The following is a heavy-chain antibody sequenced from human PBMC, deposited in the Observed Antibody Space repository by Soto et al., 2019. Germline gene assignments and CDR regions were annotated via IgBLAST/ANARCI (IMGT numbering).Heavy chain of an antibody. J-gene: IGHJ6*02. CDR2: ISSSSSTI. CDR3: ARDDDSSSWPYYYYYGMDV. CDR1: GFTFSSYS. D-gene: IGHD6-13*01. V-gene: IGHV3-48*02. Sequence: LRLSCAASGFTFSSYSMNWVRQAPGKGLEWVSYISSSSSTIYYADSVKGRFTISRDNAKNSLYLQMNSLRDEDTAVYYCARDDDSSSWPYYYYYGMDVWGQGTTVTVSS.